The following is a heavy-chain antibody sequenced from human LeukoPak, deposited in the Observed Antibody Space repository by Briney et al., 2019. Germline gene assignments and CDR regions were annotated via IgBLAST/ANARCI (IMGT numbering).Heavy chain of an antibody. CDR3: ARGLPFFTIFGVVPPVGMDV. CDR1: GFAFSSYS. D-gene: IGHD3-3*01. J-gene: IGHJ6*02. CDR2: ISSSSSYI. Sequence: GGSLRLSCAASGFAFSSYSMNWVRQAPGKGLEWVSSISSSSSYIYYADSVKGRFTISRDNAKNSLYLQMNSLRAEDTAVYYCARGLPFFTIFGVVPPVGMDVWGQGTTVTVSS. V-gene: IGHV3-21*01.